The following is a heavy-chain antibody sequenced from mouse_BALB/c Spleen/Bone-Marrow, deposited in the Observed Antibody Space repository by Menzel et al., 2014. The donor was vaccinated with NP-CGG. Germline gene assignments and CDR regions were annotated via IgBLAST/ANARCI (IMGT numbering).Heavy chain of an antibody. J-gene: IGHJ3*01. CDR1: GYTFTNYF. CDR3: TRSGPGFAY. V-gene: IGHV1S81*02. Sequence: QVQLQHSGAELVKPGASVKLSCKASGYTFTNYFMYWVKQRPGQGLEWIGEINPNNGGTNFNENFKSKATLTLDKSSSTAYMQLSSLTSEGSAVYYCTRSGPGFAYWGHGTLVTVSA. CDR2: INPNNGGT.